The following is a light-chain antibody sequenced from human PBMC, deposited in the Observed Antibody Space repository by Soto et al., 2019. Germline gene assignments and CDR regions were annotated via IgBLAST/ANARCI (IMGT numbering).Light chain of an antibody. CDR3: QHYNSYSEA. CDR2: GIS. CDR1: QSVTNNF. J-gene: IGKJ1*01. V-gene: IGKV3-20*01. Sequence: ENVLTQSPGTLSLSPGERATLSCRASQSVTNNFFAWYQQKPGQAPRLLIYGISSRATGIPDRFSGSGSGTEFTLTISSLQPDDFATYYCQHYNSYSEAFGQGTKVELK.